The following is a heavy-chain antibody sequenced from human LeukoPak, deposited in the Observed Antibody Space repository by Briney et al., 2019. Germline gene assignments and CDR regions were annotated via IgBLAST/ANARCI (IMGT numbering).Heavy chain of an antibody. Sequence: SQTLSLTCAVSGDTISSNRAAWNWLRQSPSRGLEWLARTYYRTKWYKDYVVSVKSRTTINPDTSKNQFSLQLNSVTPEDTAVYYCARESAGAYSSGWYDYWGQGTLVTVSS. CDR3: ARESAGAYSSGWYDY. V-gene: IGHV6-1*01. CDR1: GDTISSNRAA. J-gene: IGHJ4*02. CDR2: TYYRTKWYK. D-gene: IGHD6-19*01.